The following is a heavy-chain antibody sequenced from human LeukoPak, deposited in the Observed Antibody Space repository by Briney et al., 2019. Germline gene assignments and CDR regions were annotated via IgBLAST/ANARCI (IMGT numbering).Heavy chain of an antibody. CDR1: GYTFTSYY. CDR3: ASHNYYDSSGYYHR. CDR2: INPTGSST. Sequence: ASVKVSCKTSGYTFTSYYMHWVRQAPGQGLEWMGVINPTGSSTNYAEKFQGRVTMTRDTSTSTAYMELSSLRSEDTAVYYCASHNYYDSSGYYHRWGQGTLVTVSS. V-gene: IGHV1-46*01. D-gene: IGHD3-22*01. J-gene: IGHJ4*02.